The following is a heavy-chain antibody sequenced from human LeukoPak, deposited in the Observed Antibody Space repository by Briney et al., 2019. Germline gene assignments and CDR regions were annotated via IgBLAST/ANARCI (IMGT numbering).Heavy chain of an antibody. Sequence: SETLSLTCSVSDGSISSSGYYWGWIRQPPGKGLEWIGNIYYSGSTYNNPSLKSRVTISVDTSKNQFSLKLSSVTAAGTAVYYCASGYDSSAGITGGEFDYWGQGTLVTVSS. CDR1: DGSISSSGYY. J-gene: IGHJ4*02. CDR3: ASGYDSSAGITGGEFDY. D-gene: IGHD3-22*01. CDR2: IYYSGST. V-gene: IGHV4-39*07.